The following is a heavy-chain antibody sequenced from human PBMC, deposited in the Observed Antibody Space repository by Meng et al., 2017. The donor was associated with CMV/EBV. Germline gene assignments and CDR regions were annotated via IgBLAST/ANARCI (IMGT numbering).Heavy chain of an antibody. CDR3: ARDGIAARRSYYYYGMDV. D-gene: IGHD6-6*01. J-gene: IGHJ6*02. V-gene: IGHV1-69*05. CDR2: IIPIFGTA. Sequence: SVKVSCKASGGTFSSYAISWVRQAPGQGLEWMGGIIPIFGTANYAQKFQGRVTITTDESTSTAYMELSSLRSEDTAVYYCARDGIAARRSYYYYGMDVWGQGTTVTV. CDR1: GGTFSSYA.